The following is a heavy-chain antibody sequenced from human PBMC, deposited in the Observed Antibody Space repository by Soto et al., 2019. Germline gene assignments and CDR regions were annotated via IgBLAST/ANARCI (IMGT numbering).Heavy chain of an antibody. Sequence: GGSPRLSCAASGFTVSSNYMSWVRQAPGKGLEWVSVIYSGGSTYYADSVKGRFTISRDNSKNTLSLKMNSLRAEDTAVYYCARDRVGCSSSSCYLNYYYYYMDVWGKGTTVTVSS. V-gene: IGHV3-66*01. CDR3: ARDRVGCSSSSCYLNYYYYYMDV. J-gene: IGHJ6*03. CDR2: IYSGGST. D-gene: IGHD2-2*01. CDR1: GFTVSSNY.